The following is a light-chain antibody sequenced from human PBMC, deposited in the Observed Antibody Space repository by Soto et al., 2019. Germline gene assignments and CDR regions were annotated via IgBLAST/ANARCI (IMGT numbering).Light chain of an antibody. CDR1: QSVSSK. V-gene: IGKV3-15*01. Sequence: ETVMAQSPATLSLSPGDRPTLSFRASQSVSSKLVWYQQNAGQAPRFLIYGASTRATGIPARFRGSGSGTEFTLTIDSLQSEDFAVYYCQQYNDWPPAFGGGTKVDI. CDR2: GAS. J-gene: IGKJ4*01. CDR3: QQYNDWPPA.